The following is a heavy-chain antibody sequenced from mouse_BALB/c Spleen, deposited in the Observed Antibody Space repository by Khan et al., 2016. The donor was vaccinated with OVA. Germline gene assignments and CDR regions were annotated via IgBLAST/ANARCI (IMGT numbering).Heavy chain of an antibody. Sequence: EVELEESGGGLVQPGGSRKLSCAASGFTFSNFGMHWVRQAPKKGLEWVAYMSSGSSTIYYVDTVKGRFTISRDNPKNILFLQMTSLRSEDTAMYDCDSSGRNFHWYFDDWGEGTTVTVSS. CDR3: DSSGRNFHWYFDD. J-gene: IGHJ1*01. CDR1: GFTFSNFG. V-gene: IGHV5-17*02. CDR2: MSSGSSTI. D-gene: IGHD3-1*01.